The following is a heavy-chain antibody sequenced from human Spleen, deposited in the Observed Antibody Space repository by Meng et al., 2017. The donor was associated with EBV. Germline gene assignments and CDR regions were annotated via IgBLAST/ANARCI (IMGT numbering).Heavy chain of an antibody. V-gene: IGHV2-5*02. Sequence: QITLKESGLTQVKPTQTLTLTCTFSGFSLSTSGVGVGWIRQPPGKALEWLAFIYWDDGKHYSPSVKTRLTITKDTSKNQVVLTVTNMDPVDTATYYCAHSQWLRYFDYWGRGILVTVSS. J-gene: IGHJ4*02. D-gene: IGHD3-9*01. CDR2: IYWDDGK. CDR1: GFSLSTSGVG. CDR3: AHSQWLRYFDY.